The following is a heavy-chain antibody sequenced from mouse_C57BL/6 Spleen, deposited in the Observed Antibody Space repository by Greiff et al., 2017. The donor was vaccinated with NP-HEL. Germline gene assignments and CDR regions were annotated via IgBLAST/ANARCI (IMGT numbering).Heavy chain of an antibody. Sequence: EVQRVESGPELVKPGASVKISCKASGYSFTGYYMNWVKQSPEKSLEWIGEINPSTGGTTYNQKFKAKATLTVDKSSSTAYMQLKSLTSEDSAVYYCARQDTVVATDFDVWGTGTTVTVSS. CDR1: GYSFTGYY. CDR3: ARQDTVVATDFDV. V-gene: IGHV1-42*01. J-gene: IGHJ1*03. D-gene: IGHD1-1*01. CDR2: INPSTGGT.